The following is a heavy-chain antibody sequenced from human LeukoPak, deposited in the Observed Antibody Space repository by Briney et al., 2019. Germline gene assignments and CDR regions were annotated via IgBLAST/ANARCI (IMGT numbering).Heavy chain of an antibody. D-gene: IGHD3-10*01. Sequence: SVKVSFKASGGSFTSYAISWIRQAPGQRLEWVGGIIPLFDRTTYASGFQGRVTITADKATSTAYMELSGPTSEDTAVYYCARQQNMVRGMKIDYWGQGTLVTVSS. CDR3: ARQQNMVRGMKIDY. CDR1: GGSFTSYA. V-gene: IGHV1-69*06. CDR2: IIPLFDRT. J-gene: IGHJ4*02.